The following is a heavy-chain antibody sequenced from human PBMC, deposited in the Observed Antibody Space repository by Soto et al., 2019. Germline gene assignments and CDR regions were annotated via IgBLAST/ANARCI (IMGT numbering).Heavy chain of an antibody. D-gene: IGHD6-13*01. Sequence: GSLILSCTASGCTFSIYAMSGVRQAPGKGLEWVSAISGSGGSTYYADSVKVRFTISRDNSKNTLYLQMNSLRAEDTAVYYCEKYGQSAAAGRYYYYGMDVWGQGTKVTVYS. CDR2: ISGSGGST. J-gene: IGHJ6*02. CDR3: EKYGQSAAAGRYYYYGMDV. V-gene: IGHV3-23*01. CDR1: GCTFSIYA.